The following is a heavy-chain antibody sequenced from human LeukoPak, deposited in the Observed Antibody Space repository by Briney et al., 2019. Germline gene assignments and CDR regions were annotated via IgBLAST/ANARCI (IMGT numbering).Heavy chain of an antibody. CDR3: AKVGKYQLLLYYFDY. V-gene: IGHV3-23*01. CDR2: ISGSGGGT. J-gene: IGHJ4*02. Sequence: GGPLRLSCAASGFTFSSYAVSWVRQAPGKGLEWVSAISGSGGGTYYADSVKGRFTISRDNAKNSLYLQMNSLRAEDTALYYCAKVGKYQLLLYYFDYWGQGTLVTVSS. D-gene: IGHD2-2*01. CDR1: GFTFSSYA.